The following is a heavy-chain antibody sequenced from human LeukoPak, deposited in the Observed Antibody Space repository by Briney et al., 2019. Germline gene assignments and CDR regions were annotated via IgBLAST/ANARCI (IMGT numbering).Heavy chain of an antibody. V-gene: IGHV3-30-3*01. CDR3: ARDGPDSSGYYFDY. J-gene: IGHJ4*02. CDR2: ISYDGSNK. D-gene: IGHD3-22*01. CDR1: GFTFSSYA. Sequence: GGSLRLSCAASGFTFSSYAMHWARQAPGKGLEWVAVISYDGSNKYYADSVKGRFTISRDNSKNTLYLQMNSLRAEDTAVYYCARDGPDSSGYYFDYWGQGTLVTVSS.